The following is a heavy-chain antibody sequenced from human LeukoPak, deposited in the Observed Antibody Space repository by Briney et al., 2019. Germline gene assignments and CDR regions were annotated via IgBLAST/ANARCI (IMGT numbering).Heavy chain of an antibody. J-gene: IGHJ4*02. CDR3: VRDLGVGNYGDY. CDR2: ISYDGSNK. Sequence: GGSLRLSCAASGFTFSTFAIHWVRQAPAKGLDWVAVISYDGSNKDYADSVKGRFTISRGNSKKMLYLQMNSLRAEDTAVYYCVRDLGVGNYGDYWGQGTLVTVSS. CDR1: GFTFSTFA. D-gene: IGHD3-10*01. V-gene: IGHV3-30-3*01.